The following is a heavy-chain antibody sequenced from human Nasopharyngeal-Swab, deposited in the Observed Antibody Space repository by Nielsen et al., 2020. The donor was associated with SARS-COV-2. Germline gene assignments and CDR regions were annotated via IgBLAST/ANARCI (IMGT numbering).Heavy chain of an antibody. Sequence: GGSLRLSCVASGFTFSNCAMSWVRQAPGKGLEWVSAITATGETTYYTNSVKGRFTISRDNSKDTLYLQMNSLRAEDTAIYYCAKDPLGRPLADLDFWGQGTLVTVSS. CDR3: AKDPLGRPLADLDF. V-gene: IGHV3-23*01. D-gene: IGHD1-26*01. J-gene: IGHJ4*02. CDR1: GFTFSNCA. CDR2: ITATGETT.